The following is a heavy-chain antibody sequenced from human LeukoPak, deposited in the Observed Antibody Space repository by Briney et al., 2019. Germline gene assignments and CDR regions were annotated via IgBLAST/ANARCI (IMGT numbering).Heavy chain of an antibody. V-gene: IGHV3-43*02. D-gene: IGHD2-15*01. CDR2: IIGDGGST. Sequence: QAGGSLRLSCAASGFTFDDYAMHWVRQAPGKGLEWVSLIIGDGGSTYYADSVKGRFTISRENRKNSLSPQMNSLRTEDTALYYCAKAFEDIVVVVADYYFDYWGQGTLVTVSS. CDR1: GFTFDDYA. J-gene: IGHJ4*02. CDR3: AKAFEDIVVVVADYYFDY.